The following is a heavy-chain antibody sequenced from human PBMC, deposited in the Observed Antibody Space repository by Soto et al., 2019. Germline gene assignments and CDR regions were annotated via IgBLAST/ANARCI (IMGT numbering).Heavy chain of an antibody. CDR3: ARVEDYYDSSGYYPGDD. J-gene: IGHJ4*02. Sequence: QVQLQESGPGLVKPSQTLSLTCTVSDGSISSGDYYWSWIRQPPGKGLEWIGYIYYSGSTYYNPSLKSRVTISVDTSKNQFSLKLSSVTAADTAVYYCARVEDYYDSSGYYPGDDWGQGTLVTVSS. CDR1: DGSISSGDYY. CDR2: IYYSGST. V-gene: IGHV4-30-4*01. D-gene: IGHD3-22*01.